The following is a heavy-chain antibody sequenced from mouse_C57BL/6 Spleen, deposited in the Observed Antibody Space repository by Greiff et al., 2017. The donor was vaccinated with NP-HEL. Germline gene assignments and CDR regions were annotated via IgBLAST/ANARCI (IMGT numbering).Heavy chain of an antibody. D-gene: IGHD1-1*01. CDR2: INPNYGTT. Sequence: EVQLQQSGPELVKPGASVKISCKASGYSFTDYNMNWVKQSNGKSLEWIGVINPNYGTTSYNQKFKGKATLTVDQSSSTAYMQLNSLTSEDSAVYYCARWGIYYGSSYIRDYAMDYWGQGTSVTVSS. V-gene: IGHV1-39*01. CDR1: GYSFTDYN. CDR3: ARWGIYYGSSYIRDYAMDY. J-gene: IGHJ4*01.